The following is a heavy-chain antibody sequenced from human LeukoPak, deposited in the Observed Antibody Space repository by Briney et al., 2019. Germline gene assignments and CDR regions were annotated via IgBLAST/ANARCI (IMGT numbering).Heavy chain of an antibody. Sequence: GASVKVSCKASGGTFSSYAISWVRQAPGQGLEWMGGIIPIFGTANYAQKFQGRVTITADESTSTAYMELSSLRSEDTAVYYCARVWSGYYYYYGMDVWGQGTTVTVSS. J-gene: IGHJ6*02. V-gene: IGHV1-69*13. CDR3: ARVWSGYYYYYGMDV. CDR1: GGTFSSYA. D-gene: IGHD3-3*01. CDR2: IIPIFGTA.